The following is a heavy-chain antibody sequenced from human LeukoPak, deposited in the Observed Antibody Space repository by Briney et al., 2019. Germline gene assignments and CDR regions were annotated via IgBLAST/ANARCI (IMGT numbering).Heavy chain of an antibody. J-gene: IGHJ4*01. CDR2: IFTDGSTT. V-gene: IGHV3-74*01. D-gene: IGHD2-21*02. Sequence: GGSLRLSCVASEFNFFTYGMQWVRQAPGKGLVWVSRIFTDGSTTSYADSVKGRFTISRDNAKNTLYLQMNSLRAEDTAVYYCARELPREVTLDYWGQGTLVTVSP. CDR1: EFNFFTYG. CDR3: ARELPREVTLDY.